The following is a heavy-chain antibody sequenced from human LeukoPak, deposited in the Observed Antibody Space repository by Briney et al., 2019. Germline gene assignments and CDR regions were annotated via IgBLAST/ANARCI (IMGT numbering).Heavy chain of an antibody. J-gene: IGHJ6*03. CDR3: ARGRVSSSTWYSTYYYYFYMDV. D-gene: IGHD1-1*01. V-gene: IGHV4-59*01. CDR2: ADHTGST. CDR1: DDSITMYY. Sequence: KSSETLSLTCSVSDDSITMYYWTWIRQPPGKGLEWIGYADHTGSTNFNPSLNGRVSISRDTTKNLFSLRLRSVTAADTAVYFCARGRVSSSTWYSTYYYYFYMDVWGKGTTVTVSS.